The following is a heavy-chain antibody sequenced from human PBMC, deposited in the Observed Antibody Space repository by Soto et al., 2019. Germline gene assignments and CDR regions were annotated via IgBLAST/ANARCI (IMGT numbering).Heavy chain of an antibody. J-gene: IGHJ4*02. V-gene: IGHV2-5*02. CDR3: ARLVAAGITYYFGS. D-gene: IGHD2-21*01. CDR1: AFSLSTSGVG. Sequence: QIILKESGPTLVKPTQTLTLTCTFSAFSLSTSGVGVGWIRQPPGKALEWLTFIYWDDDTRYSPSLKSRLTITKDSSQNQVVLTMTNMDPVDTATYYCARLVAAGITYYFGSWGQGTLVTVSS. CDR2: IYWDDDT.